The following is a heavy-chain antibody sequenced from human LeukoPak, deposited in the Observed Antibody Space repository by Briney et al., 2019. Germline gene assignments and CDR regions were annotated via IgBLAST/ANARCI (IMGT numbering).Heavy chain of an antibody. V-gene: IGHV4-39*07. CDR3: ARPSAYYYGSGSYVY. Sequence: SETLSLTCTVSGGSISNSRDYWAWIRQPPGKGLEWIANIYYSGSTYYSPSLKSRVTISVDTSKNQFSLKLSSVTAADTAVYYCARPSAYYYGSGSYVYWGQGTLVTVSS. J-gene: IGHJ4*02. D-gene: IGHD3-10*01. CDR2: IYYSGST. CDR1: GGSISNSRDY.